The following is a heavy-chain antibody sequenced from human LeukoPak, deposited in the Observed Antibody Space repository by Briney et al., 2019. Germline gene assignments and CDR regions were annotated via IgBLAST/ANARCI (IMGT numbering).Heavy chain of an antibody. D-gene: IGHD6-19*01. Sequence: ASVKVSCKASGYTFTSYAMHWVRQAPGQRLEWMGWISAGNGNTKYLQKLQGRVTITRDTSASAAYMDLSSLRSEDTAVYYCARGTWERSGWYYFDYWGQGTLVTVSS. J-gene: IGHJ4*02. CDR2: ISAGNGNT. CDR3: ARGTWERSGWYYFDY. V-gene: IGHV1-3*01. CDR1: GYTFTSYA.